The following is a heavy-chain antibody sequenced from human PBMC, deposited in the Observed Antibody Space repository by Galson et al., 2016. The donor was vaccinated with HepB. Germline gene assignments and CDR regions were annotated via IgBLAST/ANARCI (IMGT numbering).Heavy chain of an antibody. Sequence: SLRLSCAASGFTFSSNAMNWVRQAPGKGLEWVSAISGIGDNTYYADSVKGRFTISRDNAKNTLYVRMSSLRAEDTAVYYCAKAPRGPDYNYYGMDVWGQGTTVTVSS. D-gene: IGHD3-16*01. J-gene: IGHJ6*02. CDR3: AKAPRGPDYNYYGMDV. CDR2: ISGIGDNT. V-gene: IGHV3-23*01. CDR1: GFTFSSNA.